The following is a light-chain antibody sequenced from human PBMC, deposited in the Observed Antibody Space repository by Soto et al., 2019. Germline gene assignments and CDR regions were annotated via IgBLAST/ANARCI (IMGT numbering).Light chain of an antibody. CDR1: NIGSKS. J-gene: IGLJ3*02. Sequence: SYELTQPPSVSVAPGQTARITCGGNNIGSKSVHWYQQKPGQAPELVVYDDSDRPSGIPERFSGSNSGNTATLTISRVEAGDEADYYCQVWDSSSDHSWVFGGGTKLTVL. CDR2: DDS. CDR3: QVWDSSSDHSWV. V-gene: IGLV3-21*02.